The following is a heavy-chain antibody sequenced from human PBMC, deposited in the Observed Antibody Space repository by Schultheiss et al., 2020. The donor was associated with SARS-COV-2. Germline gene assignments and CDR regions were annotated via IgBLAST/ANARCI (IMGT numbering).Heavy chain of an antibody. V-gene: IGHV3-9*01. CDR1: GFTFSSYG. CDR2: ISWNSGSI. Sequence: SLKISCAASGFTFSSYGMHWVRQAPGKGLEWVSGISWNSGSIGYADSVKGRFTISRDNAKNSLYLQMNSLRAEDTALYYCAKDISVVVSPRTYYYYSMDVWGQGTTVTVSS. J-gene: IGHJ6*02. D-gene: IGHD2-2*01. CDR3: AKDISVVVSPRTYYYYSMDV.